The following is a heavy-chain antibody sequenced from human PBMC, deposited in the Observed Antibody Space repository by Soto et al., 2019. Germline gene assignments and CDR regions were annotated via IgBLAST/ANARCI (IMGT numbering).Heavy chain of an antibody. CDR1: GFSLSTSGMC. CDR3: ARIRGGANWFDP. Sequence: SGPTLVNPTQTLTLTCTFSGFSLSTSGMCVSWIRQPPGKALEWLALIDWDDDKYYSTSLKTRLTISKDTSKNQVVLTMTNMDPVVTATYYCARIRGGANWFDPWGQGTLVTVSS. D-gene: IGHD3-16*01. V-gene: IGHV2-70*01. CDR2: IDWDDDK. J-gene: IGHJ5*02.